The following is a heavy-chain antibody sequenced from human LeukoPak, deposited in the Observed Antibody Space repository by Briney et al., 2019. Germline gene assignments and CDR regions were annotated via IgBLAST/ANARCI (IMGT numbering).Heavy chain of an antibody. V-gene: IGHV4-39*07. D-gene: IGHD2-2*01. CDR1: GGSISSSSYY. Sequence: SETLSLTCTVSGGSISSSSYYWGWIRQPPGKGLEWIGSIYYSGSTYYNPSLKSRVTISVDTSKTQFSLKLSSVTAADTAVYSCASYCSSTSCYYYFQHWGQGTLVTVSS. J-gene: IGHJ1*01. CDR2: IYYSGST. CDR3: ASYCSSTSCYYYFQH.